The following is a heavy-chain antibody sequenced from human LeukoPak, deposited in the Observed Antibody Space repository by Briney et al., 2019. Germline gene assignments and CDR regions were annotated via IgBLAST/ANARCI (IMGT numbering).Heavy chain of an antibody. V-gene: IGHV3-48*01. J-gene: IGHJ5*02. CDR1: GFTFSSYS. CDR3: ARGTYGSGSYYNNWFDP. Sequence: GGSLRLSCAASGFTFSSYSMNWVRQAPGKGLEWVSYISSSSSTIYYADSVKGRFTISRDNAKNSLYLQMNSLRAEDTAVYYCARGTYGSGSYYNNWFDPWGQGTLVTVSS. D-gene: IGHD3-10*01. CDR2: ISSSSSTI.